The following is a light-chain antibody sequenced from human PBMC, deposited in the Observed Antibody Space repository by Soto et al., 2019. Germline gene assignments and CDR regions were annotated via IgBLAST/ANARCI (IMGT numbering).Light chain of an antibody. J-gene: IGKJ1*01. CDR3: QQYDNWPTWT. Sequence: DIVIMQSPATLFVSPGERATLSCRASPIIANNLAWYPQKPGQAPSLLLHGASTRANDIPARFSGSGSGTELTLTISSLQSEDFAVYYCQQYDNWPTWTFGQGTQVDI. V-gene: IGKV3-15*01. CDR1: PIIANN. CDR2: GAS.